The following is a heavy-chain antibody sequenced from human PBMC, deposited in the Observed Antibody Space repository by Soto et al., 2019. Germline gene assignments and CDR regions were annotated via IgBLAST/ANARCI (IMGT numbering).Heavy chain of an antibody. D-gene: IGHD3-16*02. CDR2: INVGNGNT. V-gene: IGHV1-3*01. CDR3: ARDLNDSDYDYVWGSYRPDTFDI. Sequence: QVQLVQSGAEVKKPGASVKVSCKASGYTFISYAMHWVRQAPGQRLEWMGWINVGNGNTKYSQKFQGRVTITRDTSASTAYMELSSLRSEATAVYYCARDLNDSDYDYVWGSYRPDTFDIWGQGTMVTVSS. J-gene: IGHJ3*02. CDR1: GYTFISYA.